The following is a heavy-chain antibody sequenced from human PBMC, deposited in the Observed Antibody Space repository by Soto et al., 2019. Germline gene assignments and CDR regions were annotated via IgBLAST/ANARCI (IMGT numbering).Heavy chain of an antibody. CDR1: GFTFSSYG. V-gene: IGHV3-33*01. CDR3: ARDGYCSGGSCYGNYYYYGMDV. CDR2: IWYDGSNK. Sequence: GGSLRLSCAASGFTFSSYGMHWVRQAPGKGLEWVAVIWYDGSNKYYADSVKGRFTISRDNSKNTLYLQMNSLRAEDTAVYYCARDGYCSGGSCYGNYYYYGMDVWGQGTTVTVSS. J-gene: IGHJ6*02. D-gene: IGHD2-15*01.